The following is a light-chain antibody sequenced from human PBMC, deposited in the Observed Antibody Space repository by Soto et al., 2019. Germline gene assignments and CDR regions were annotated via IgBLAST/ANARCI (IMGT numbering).Light chain of an antibody. Sequence: DIVMTQSPDSLAVSLGERATINCKSSQSVLYSSNNKNYLAWYQQKPGQPPKLPIYWASTRESGVPGRFSGSGSGTDFTPTISSLQAEDVAVYYCQQHYSTPYTFGQGTKLEIK. CDR2: WAS. J-gene: IGKJ2*01. CDR1: QSVLYSSNNKNY. CDR3: QQHYSTPYT. V-gene: IGKV4-1*01.